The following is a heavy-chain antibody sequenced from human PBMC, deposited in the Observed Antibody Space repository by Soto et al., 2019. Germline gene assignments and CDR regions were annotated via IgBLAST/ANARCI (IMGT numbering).Heavy chain of an antibody. CDR2: IIPIFGTA. D-gene: IGHD5-12*01. CDR3: ARTYEMATMGLDQTYFDY. J-gene: IGHJ4*02. Sequence: SVKVSCKASGGTFSSYAISWVRQAPGQGLEWMGGIIPIFGTANYAQKFQGRVTITADESTSTAYMELSSLRSEDTAVYYCARTYEMATMGLDQTYFDYWGQGTLVTVSS. CDR1: GGTFSSYA. V-gene: IGHV1-69*13.